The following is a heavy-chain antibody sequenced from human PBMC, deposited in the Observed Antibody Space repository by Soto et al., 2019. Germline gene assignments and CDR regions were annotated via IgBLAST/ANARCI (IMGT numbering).Heavy chain of an antibody. Sequence: SETRSRTGTVSGGSISSNIYYLGWIRPPPGKGLEGIGNIHYSGSTYYDSSLKSRVTISVDTSKNQFSLKLSSVTAADTAVYYCARTLFGWGIWFDPWGQGTLVTVSS. V-gene: IGHV4-39*07. J-gene: IGHJ5*02. CDR3: ARTLFGWGIWFDP. CDR1: GGSISSNIYY. D-gene: IGHD3-10*02. CDR2: IHYSGST.